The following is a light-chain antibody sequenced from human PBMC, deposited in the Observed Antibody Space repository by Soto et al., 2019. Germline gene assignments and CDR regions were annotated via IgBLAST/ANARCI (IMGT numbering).Light chain of an antibody. V-gene: IGLV2-14*03. CDR3: VSFTSSTTYV. J-gene: IGLJ1*01. Sequence: SALTQPASVSASPGQSITISCTGTSSDVGGSNFVSWYQQHPGKPPKLIIYDVATRPSGVSNRFSGSKSGSTASLIISRLQTEDEAEYYCVSFTSSTTYVFGSGSKVTVL. CDR2: DVA. CDR1: SSDVGGSNF.